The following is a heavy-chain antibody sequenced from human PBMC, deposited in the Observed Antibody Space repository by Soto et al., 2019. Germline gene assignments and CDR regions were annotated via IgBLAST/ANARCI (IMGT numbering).Heavy chain of an antibody. Sequence: LRLSCAGSGFTFTDYSMIWVRQAPGKGLEWISYMSSTSNIAYYVDSVNGRFTTSRDNDKNSLYLQMNSLRDEDTAVYYCASCYGDYEFPCEYWGQGTLVTVSS. CDR1: GFTFTDYS. CDR3: ASCYGDYEFPCEY. V-gene: IGHV3-48*02. J-gene: IGHJ4*02. D-gene: IGHD4-17*01. CDR2: MSSTSNIA.